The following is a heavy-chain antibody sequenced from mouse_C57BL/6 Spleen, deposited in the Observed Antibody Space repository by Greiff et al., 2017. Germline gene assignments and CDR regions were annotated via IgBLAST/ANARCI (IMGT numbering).Heavy chain of an antibody. CDR2: ISDGGSYT. CDR1: GFTFSSYA. J-gene: IGHJ1*03. CDR3: ARDEGTTVVDWYFDV. V-gene: IGHV5-4*01. Sequence: EVKLMESGGGLVKPGGSLKLSCAASGFTFSSYAMSWVRQTPEKRLEWVATISDGGSYTYYPDNVKGRFTISRDNAKNNLYLQMSHLKSEDTAMYYCARDEGTTVVDWYFDVWGTGTTVTVSS. D-gene: IGHD1-1*01.